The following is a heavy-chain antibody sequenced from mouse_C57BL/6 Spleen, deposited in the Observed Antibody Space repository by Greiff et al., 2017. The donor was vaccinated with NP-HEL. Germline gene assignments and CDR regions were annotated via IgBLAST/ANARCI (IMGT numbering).Heavy chain of an antibody. V-gene: IGHV1-64*01. CDR2: IHPNSGST. CDR3: ARSHYSNYFYAMDY. D-gene: IGHD2-5*01. J-gene: IGHJ4*01. CDR1: GYTFTSYW. Sequence: QVQLQQPGAELVKPGASVKLSCKASGYTFTSYWMHWVKQRPGQGLEWIGMIHPNSGSTNYNEKFKSKATLTVDKSSSTAYMQLSSLTSEDSAVYYCARSHYSNYFYAMDYWGQGTSVTVSS.